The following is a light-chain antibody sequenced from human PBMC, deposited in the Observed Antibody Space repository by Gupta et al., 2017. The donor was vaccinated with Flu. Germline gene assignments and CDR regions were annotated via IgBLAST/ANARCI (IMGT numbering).Light chain of an antibody. J-gene: IGLJ1*01. CDR3: SSYASSSTPYV. CDR1: TSKVGGYNY. Sequence: QSALTQPASASGTPGQAITNPCTGTTSKVGGYNYVSWYQQYPGKAPQLMLYEVSNRPSGVSNRFSGSKSGNTASLTISGLQAEDEADYYCSSYASSSTPYVFGTGTKVTVL. CDR2: EVS. V-gene: IGLV2-14*01.